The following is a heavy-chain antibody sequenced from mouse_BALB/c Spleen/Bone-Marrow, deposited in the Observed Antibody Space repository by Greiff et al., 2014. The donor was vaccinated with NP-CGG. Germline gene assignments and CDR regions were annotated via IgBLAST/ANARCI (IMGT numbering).Heavy chain of an antibody. J-gene: IGHJ2*01. D-gene: IGHD3-1*01. Sequence: VQLQQSGPGPVQPSQSLSITCTVSGFSLSSYGVHWVRQSPGKGLEWLGVIWSGGSTDYNAAFISRLTISKDNSKSQVFFKMTSLQANDTAIYYCARNHRGYYFDYWGQGTTLTVSS. CDR3: ARNHRGYYFDY. CDR2: IWSGGST. V-gene: IGHV2-2*02. CDR1: GFSLSSYG.